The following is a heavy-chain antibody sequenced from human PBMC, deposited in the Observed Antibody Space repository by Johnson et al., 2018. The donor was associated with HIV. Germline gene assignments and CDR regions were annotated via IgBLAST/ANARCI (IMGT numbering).Heavy chain of an antibody. CDR3: ARVQKGNLQRTDAFDI. CDR2: IRSKAFGGTT. V-gene: IGHV3-49*05. CDR1: GFTFSDYY. J-gene: IGHJ3*02. D-gene: IGHD4-23*01. Sequence: VQLVESGGGLVKPGGSLRLSCAASGFTFSDYYMSWIRQAPGKGLEWVGSIRSKAFGGTTEYAASVKGRFTFSRDDSRSIAYPQMNSLKTEDTGVYFCARVQKGNLQRTDAFDIWGQGTMVTVSS.